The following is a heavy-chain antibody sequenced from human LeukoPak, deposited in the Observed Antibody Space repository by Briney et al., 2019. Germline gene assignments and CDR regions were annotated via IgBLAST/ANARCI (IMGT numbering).Heavy chain of an antibody. CDR3: GRLNLPAVSGAFDY. D-gene: IGHD2-2*01. CDR2: IHSSGTT. V-gene: IGHV4-4*07. CDR1: GGSITGYY. J-gene: IGHJ4*02. Sequence: PSETLSLTCTVSGGSITGYYWNWIRQPAGKGLEWIGRIHSSGTTHYNPSLRSRVTLSIDTSKNQFSLKLSSVTAADTAVYYCGRLNLPAVSGAFDYWGQGTLVTVSS.